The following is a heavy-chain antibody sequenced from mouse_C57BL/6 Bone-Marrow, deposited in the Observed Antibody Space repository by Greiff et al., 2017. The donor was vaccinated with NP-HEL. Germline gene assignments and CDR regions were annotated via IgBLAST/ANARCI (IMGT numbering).Heavy chain of an antibody. V-gene: IGHV3-6*01. Sequence: EVKLVESGPGLVKPSQSLSLTCSVTGYSITSGYYWNWIRQFPGNKLEWMGYISYDGSNNYNPSLKNRISITRDTSKNQFFLKLNSVTTEDTATYYCAREGWLLRYWGQGTLVTVSA. CDR2: ISYDGSN. D-gene: IGHD2-3*01. CDR1: GYSITSGYY. CDR3: AREGWLLRY. J-gene: IGHJ3*01.